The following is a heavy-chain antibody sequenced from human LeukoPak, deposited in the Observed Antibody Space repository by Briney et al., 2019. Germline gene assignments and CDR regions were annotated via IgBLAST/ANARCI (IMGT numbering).Heavy chain of an antibody. CDR3: ARYSVASSGTFDY. V-gene: IGHV1-2*02. Sequence: ASVKVSCKASGYTFTGYYMHWVRQAPGQGLEWMGWINPNSGGTNYAQKFQGRVTMTRDTSISTPYMELSRLRSDDTAVYYCARYSVASSGTFDYWGQGTLVTVSS. CDR1: GYTFTGYY. D-gene: IGHD3-22*01. CDR2: INPNSGGT. J-gene: IGHJ4*02.